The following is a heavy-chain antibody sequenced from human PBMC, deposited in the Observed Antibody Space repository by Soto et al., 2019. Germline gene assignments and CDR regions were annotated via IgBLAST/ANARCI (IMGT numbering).Heavy chain of an antibody. CDR3: ARRPLVRGVTISDYGMDV. Sequence: ASVKVSWKASGYTFTGCYMHCVRQAPGQGLEWMGWINPNSGGTNYAQKFRGRVTMTRDTSISTAYMELSRLRSDDTAVYYCARRPLVRGVTISDYGMDVWGQGTTVTVSS. V-gene: IGHV1-2*02. D-gene: IGHD3-10*01. J-gene: IGHJ6*02. CDR1: GYTFTGCY. CDR2: INPNSGGT.